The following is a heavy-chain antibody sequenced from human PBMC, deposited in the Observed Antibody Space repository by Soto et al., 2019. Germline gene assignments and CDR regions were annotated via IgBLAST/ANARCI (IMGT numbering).Heavy chain of an antibody. CDR3: ARDGGLYPRNWFDP. V-gene: IGHV4-39*02. Sequence: KTSETLSLTCTVSGGSISSSSYYWGWIRQPPGKGLEWIGSIYYSGSTYYNPSLKSRVTISVDTSKNQFSLKLSSVTTADTAVYYCARDGGLYPRNWFDPWGQGTLVTVSS. J-gene: IGHJ5*02. CDR2: IYYSGST. D-gene: IGHD3-16*01. CDR1: GGSISSSSYY.